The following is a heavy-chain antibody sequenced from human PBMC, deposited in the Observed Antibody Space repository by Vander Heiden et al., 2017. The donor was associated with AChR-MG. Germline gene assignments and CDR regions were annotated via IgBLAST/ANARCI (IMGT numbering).Heavy chain of an antibody. V-gene: IGHV4-61*01. J-gene: IGHJ5*02. Sequence: QVQLQESGPGLVKPSATLSLTCTVSGGFVSSGSNYWSWIRQAPGKGLEWIGYIYYSGTTTYNPSLKSRVTISVDTSKKQFSLKLSSVTAADTAVYYCSRGYFNWFDPWGQGTLVTVSS. CDR1: GGFVSSGSNY. D-gene: IGHD3-22*01. CDR3: SRGYFNWFDP. CDR2: IYYSGTT.